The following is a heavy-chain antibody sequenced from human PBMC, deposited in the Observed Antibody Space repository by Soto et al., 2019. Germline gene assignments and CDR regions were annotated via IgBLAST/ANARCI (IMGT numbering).Heavy chain of an antibody. CDR3: AREPPRATAGLNYFDP. V-gene: IGHV1-18*01. Sequence: QVQLVQSGTEVKKPGASVKVSCKTSGYTFINFGIGWVRQAPGQGLEWMGWISPFNGHTHYAQKLQGRVSLTTDTSTSTAFLELRSLTYDDTAVYYCAREPPRATAGLNYFDPWGQGTLVTVSS. CDR2: ISPFNGHT. J-gene: IGHJ5*02. D-gene: IGHD6-13*01. CDR1: GYTFINFG.